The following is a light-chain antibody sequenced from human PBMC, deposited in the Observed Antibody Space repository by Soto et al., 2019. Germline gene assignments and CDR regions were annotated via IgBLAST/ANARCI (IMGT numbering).Light chain of an antibody. CDR3: QQLYRYPIT. CDR2: AAS. CDR1: QGIASY. Sequence: DIQLTQSPSFLSASVGDRVTITCRASQGIASYLAWYQQNPGKAPKLLIYAASTLQSGVPSRFSGSGSETKFTLTIGSLQPEDAATYFCQQLYRYPITFGQGTRLEI. V-gene: IGKV1-9*01. J-gene: IGKJ5*01.